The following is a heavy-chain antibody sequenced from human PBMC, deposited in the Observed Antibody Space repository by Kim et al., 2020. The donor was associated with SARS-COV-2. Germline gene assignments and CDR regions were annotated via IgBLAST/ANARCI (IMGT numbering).Heavy chain of an antibody. V-gene: IGHV1-69*13. CDR1: GGTFSSYA. CDR2: IIPIFGTA. J-gene: IGHJ3*02. Sequence: SVKVSCKASGGTFSSYAISWVRQAPGQGLEWMGGIIPIFGTANYAQKFQGRVTITADESTSTAYMELSSLRSEDTAVYYCARGGEDWDIVVVPAAMPAFDIWGQGTMVTVSS. D-gene: IGHD2-2*01. CDR3: ARGGEDWDIVVVPAAMPAFDI.